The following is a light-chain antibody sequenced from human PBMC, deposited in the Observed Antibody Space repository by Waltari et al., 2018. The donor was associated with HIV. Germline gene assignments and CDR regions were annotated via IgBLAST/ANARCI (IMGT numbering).Light chain of an antibody. V-gene: IGLV7-43*01. CDR3: LLYYGGRRPSWV. Sequence: VVPQDPSLTVSPAGTVTLTCASGTGAVSTSSYPSWFQQRPGQAPRPLIFSLDNRHSWIPEHFSGSLLGAKAFLTLSPVQPEDEADYYCLLYYGGRRPSWVFGGGTKLTVL. CDR1: TGAVSTSSY. CDR2: SLD. J-gene: IGLJ3*02.